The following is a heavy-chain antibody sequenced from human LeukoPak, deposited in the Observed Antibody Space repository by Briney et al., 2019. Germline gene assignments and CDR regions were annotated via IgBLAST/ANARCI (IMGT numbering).Heavy chain of an antibody. CDR1: GSSISTYY. J-gene: IGHJ4*02. D-gene: IGHD1-26*01. V-gene: IGHV4-59*12. CDR2: IYHSGST. CDR3: AREGVGAIDY. Sequence: PSETLSLTCTVSGSSISTYYWTWVRQPPGKGLEWIGEIYHSGSTNYNPSLKSRVTVSVDKSKNQFSLKLSSVTAADTAVYYCAREGVGAIDYWGQGTLVTVSS.